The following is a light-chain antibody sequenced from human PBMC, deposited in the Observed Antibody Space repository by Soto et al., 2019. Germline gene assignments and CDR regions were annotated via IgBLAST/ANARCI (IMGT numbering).Light chain of an antibody. CDR2: DAS. V-gene: IGKV3-11*01. CDR1: QGINNY. J-gene: IGKJ5*01. Sequence: EIVLTQSPATLSLSPGERATLSCRASQGINNYLAWYQQKPGQPPRLLIYDASNSATGIPARFSGSGSGTEFALTISSLEPEDFALYYCQQRVIWPPITFGQGTRLEIK. CDR3: QQRVIWPPIT.